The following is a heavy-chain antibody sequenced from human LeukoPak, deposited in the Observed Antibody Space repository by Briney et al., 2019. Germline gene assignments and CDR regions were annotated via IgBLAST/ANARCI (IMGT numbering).Heavy chain of an antibody. V-gene: IGHV3-15*01. CDR2: IKAKAHGGTI. Sequence: GGSLRLSCAASGFTFINAWMAWVRQAPGKGLEWVGRIKAKAHGGTIEYAAPVKGRFTISRDNAKNSLYLQMNSLRAEDTAVYYCAELGITMIGGVWGKGTTVTISS. D-gene: IGHD3-10*02. CDR3: AELGITMIGGV. J-gene: IGHJ6*04. CDR1: GFTFINAW.